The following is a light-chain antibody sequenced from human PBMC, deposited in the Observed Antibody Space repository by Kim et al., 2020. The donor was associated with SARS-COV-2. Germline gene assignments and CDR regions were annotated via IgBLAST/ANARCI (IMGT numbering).Light chain of an antibody. J-gene: IGKJ1*01. CDR3: LQYDSYWT. CDR2: TAS. CDR1: QNISRW. Sequence: DIQMTQSPSTLSASVGDRVSITCRASQNISRWLAWYQQKPGKAPDLLIYTASDLQSGVPSRFSGSGSGTEFTLTIRTLQPDDFATYYCLQYDSYWTFGPGTTVDIK. V-gene: IGKV1-5*03.